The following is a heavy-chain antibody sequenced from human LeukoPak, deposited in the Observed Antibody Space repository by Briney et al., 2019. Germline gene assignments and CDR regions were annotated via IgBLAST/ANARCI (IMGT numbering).Heavy chain of an antibody. CDR1: GFTFSGYS. CDR2: ISSSSSTI. Sequence: GGSLILSCAASGFTFSGYSMNWVRQAPGKGLEWVSYISSSSSTIYYADSVKGRFTISRDNAKNSLYLQMNSLRAEDTAVYYCARYRPAAANDAFDIWGQGTMVTVSS. V-gene: IGHV3-48*01. CDR3: ARYRPAAANDAFDI. J-gene: IGHJ3*02. D-gene: IGHD6-13*01.